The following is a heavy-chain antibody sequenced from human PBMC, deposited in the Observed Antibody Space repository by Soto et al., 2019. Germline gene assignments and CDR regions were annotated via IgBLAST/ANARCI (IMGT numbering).Heavy chain of an antibody. CDR2: ISASGGST. Sequence: GGSLRLSCAASGFTFTTYAMSWVRQAPGKGLEWVSAISASGGSTYYADSVKGRFTISRDNSMNALYLQMNSLRIEDTAVYYCAHPRGYGVFDAYDIWGQGTMVTVSS. D-gene: IGHD4-17*01. J-gene: IGHJ3*02. CDR1: GFTFTTYA. V-gene: IGHV3-23*01. CDR3: AHPRGYGVFDAYDI.